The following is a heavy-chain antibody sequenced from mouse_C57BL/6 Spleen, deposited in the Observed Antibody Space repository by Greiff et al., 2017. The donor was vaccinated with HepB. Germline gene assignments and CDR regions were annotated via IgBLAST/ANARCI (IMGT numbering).Heavy chain of an antibody. D-gene: IGHD1-1*01. CDR1: GFTFSSYG. CDR2: ISSGGSYT. CDR3: ARHDYGRGGYYFDY. Sequence: EVQRVESGGDLVKPGGSLKLSCAASGFTFSSYGMSWVRQTPDKRLEWVATISSGGSYTYYPDSVKGRFTISRDNAKNTLYLQMSSLKSEDTAMYYCARHDYGRGGYYFDYWGQGTTLTVSS. J-gene: IGHJ2*01. V-gene: IGHV5-6*01.